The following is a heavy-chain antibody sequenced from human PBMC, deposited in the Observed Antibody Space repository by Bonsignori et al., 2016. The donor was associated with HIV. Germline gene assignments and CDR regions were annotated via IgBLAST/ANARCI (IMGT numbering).Heavy chain of an antibody. CDR2: IGWNSGSI. CDR3: VKESSDLEWAFEY. V-gene: IGHV3-9*01. Sequence: VRQAPGKGLEWVSGIGWNSGSIGYADSVKGRFTISRDNARNSLYLQMNSLRTEDTAFYYCVKESSDLEWAFEYWGQGTLVTVSS. J-gene: IGHJ4*01. D-gene: IGHD1-26*01.